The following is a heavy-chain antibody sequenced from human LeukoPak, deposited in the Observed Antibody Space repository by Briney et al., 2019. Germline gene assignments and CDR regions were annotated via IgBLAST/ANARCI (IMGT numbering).Heavy chain of an antibody. CDR1: GGSISSGGYY. CDR3: ARDSPYGDYVSY. D-gene: IGHD4-17*01. V-gene: IGHV4-31*03. Sequence: SETLSLTCTVSGGSISSGGYYWSWIRQHPGKGLEWIGYIYYSGSTYYNPSLKSRVTMSVDTSKNQFSLKLSSVTAADTAVYYCARDSPYGDYVSYWGQGTLVTVSS. J-gene: IGHJ4*02. CDR2: IYYSGST.